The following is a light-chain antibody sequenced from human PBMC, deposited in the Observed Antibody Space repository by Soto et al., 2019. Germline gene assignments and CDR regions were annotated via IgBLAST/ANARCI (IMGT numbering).Light chain of an antibody. CDR2: GAS. V-gene: IGKV3-20*01. CDR1: QSVSSSY. Sequence: EIVLTQSPGTLSLSPGERATLPCRASQSVSSSYFAWYQQIPGQAPRLLIFGASNKPTRIPDRFSGSASGNDFTLTISRLEPAVFAADCCQRDGTLPNTFGERTKLEIK. J-gene: IGKJ2*01. CDR3: QRDGTLPNT.